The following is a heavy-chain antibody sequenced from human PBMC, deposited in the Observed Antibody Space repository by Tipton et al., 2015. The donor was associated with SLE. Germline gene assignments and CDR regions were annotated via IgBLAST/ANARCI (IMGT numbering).Heavy chain of an antibody. D-gene: IGHD3-10*01. CDR2: IYYSGGT. CDR3: ARTSGSYMDY. CDR1: GGSISSSSYY. V-gene: IGHV4-61*05. Sequence: TLSLTCTVSGGSISSSSYYWGWIRQPPGKGLEWIGYIYYSGGTNYNPSLKSRVTISVDTSKNQFSLRLSSVTAADTAVYYCARTSGSYMDYWGQGTLVTVSS. J-gene: IGHJ4*02.